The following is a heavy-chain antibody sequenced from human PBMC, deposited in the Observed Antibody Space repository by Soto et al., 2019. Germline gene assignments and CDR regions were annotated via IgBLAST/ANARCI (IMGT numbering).Heavy chain of an antibody. Sequence: ASETLSLTCTVSGGSISSYYWSWIRQPPGKGLEWIGYIYYSGSTNYNPSLKSRVTISVDTSKNQFSLKLSSVTAADTAVYYCARDLFRNGCNFNWFDPWGQGTLVTVSS. CDR2: IYYSGST. D-gene: IGHD1-1*01. CDR1: GGSISSYY. CDR3: ARDLFRNGCNFNWFDP. J-gene: IGHJ5*02. V-gene: IGHV4-59*01.